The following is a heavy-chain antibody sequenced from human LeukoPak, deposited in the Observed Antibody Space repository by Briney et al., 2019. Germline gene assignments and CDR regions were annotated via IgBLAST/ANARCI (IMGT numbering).Heavy chain of an antibody. CDR1: GYTLTELS. Sequence: ASVKVSRKVSGYTLTELSMHWVRQAPGKGLEWMGGFDPEDGETIYAQKFQGRVTMTEDTSTDTAYMELSSLRSEDTAVYHCATGPHWAAAGNHDYWGQGTLVTVSS. V-gene: IGHV1-24*01. CDR3: ATGPHWAAAGNHDY. D-gene: IGHD6-13*01. CDR2: FDPEDGET. J-gene: IGHJ4*02.